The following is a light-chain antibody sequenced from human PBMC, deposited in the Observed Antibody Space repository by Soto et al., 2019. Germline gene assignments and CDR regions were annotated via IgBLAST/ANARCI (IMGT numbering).Light chain of an antibody. V-gene: IGKV3-15*01. CDR1: QSVNTN. Sequence: IVMTQSPVSLSVSPGERATLSCRASQSVNTNLAWYQQKPGQVPRLVIYGVSTRATDFPARFSGSGSGTYFTLTISSLQSEDFAVYYCQQYNMWPITFGQGTRLEIK. J-gene: IGKJ5*01. CDR2: GVS. CDR3: QQYNMWPIT.